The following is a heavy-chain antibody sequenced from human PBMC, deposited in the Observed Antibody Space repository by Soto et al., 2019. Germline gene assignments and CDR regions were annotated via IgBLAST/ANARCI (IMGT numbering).Heavy chain of an antibody. CDR3: ARYVGYSRYDLCY. CDR1: GGTFSSYT. J-gene: IGHJ4*02. CDR2: IIPILGIA. V-gene: IGHV1-69*02. Sequence: ASVKVSCKASGGTFSSYTISWVRQAPGQGLEWMGRIIPILGIANYAQKFQGRVTITADKSTSTAYMELSSLRSEDTAVYYCARYVGYSRYDLCYWGKGTLVTVSS. D-gene: IGHD5-12*01.